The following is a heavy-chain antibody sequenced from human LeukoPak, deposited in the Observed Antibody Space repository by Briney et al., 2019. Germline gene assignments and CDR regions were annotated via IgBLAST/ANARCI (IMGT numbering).Heavy chain of an antibody. V-gene: IGHV3-23*01. CDR3: AKSSSYTSSWNC. J-gene: IGHJ4*02. D-gene: IGHD6-13*01. CDR1: GFTFNNYA. Sequence: GGSLRLSCAASGFTFNNYAMNWVRQAPGKGLEWVSAISAGADSTYYADSVKGRFTTSRDNSKNTLYLQMNSLRDDDTAVYYCAKSSSYTSSWNCWGQGTLVTVSS. CDR2: ISAGADST.